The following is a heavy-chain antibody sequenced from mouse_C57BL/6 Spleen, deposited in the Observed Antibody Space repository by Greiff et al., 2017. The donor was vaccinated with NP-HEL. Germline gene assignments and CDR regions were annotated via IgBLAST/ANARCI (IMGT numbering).Heavy chain of an antibody. V-gene: IGHV1-61*01. J-gene: IGHJ2*01. CDR1: GYTFTSYW. CDR2: IYPSDSET. CDR3: ATGMYYFDY. D-gene: IGHD4-1*01. Sequence: QVQLQQPGAELVRPGSSVKLSCKASGYTFTSYWMDWVKQRPGQGLEWIGNIYPSDSETHYNQKFKDKATLTVDKSSSTAYMQLSSLTSEDSAVYYCATGMYYFDYWGQGTTLTVSS.